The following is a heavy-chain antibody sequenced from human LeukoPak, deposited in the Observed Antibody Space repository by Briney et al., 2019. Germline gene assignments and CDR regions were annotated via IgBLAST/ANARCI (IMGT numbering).Heavy chain of an antibody. Sequence: GGSLRLSCAASGFTFSSYAMHWVRQAPGKGLEWVAVISYDGSNKYYADSVKGRFTISRDDSKNTLYLQMNSLRAEDTAVYYCAREYCSGGSCESDFDYWGQGTLVTVSS. CDR1: GFTFSSYA. V-gene: IGHV3-30*04. J-gene: IGHJ4*02. CDR3: AREYCSGGSCESDFDY. D-gene: IGHD2-15*01. CDR2: ISYDGSNK.